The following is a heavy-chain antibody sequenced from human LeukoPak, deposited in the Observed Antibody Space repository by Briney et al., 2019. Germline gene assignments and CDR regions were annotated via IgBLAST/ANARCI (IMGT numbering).Heavy chain of an antibody. CDR3: ARASTTVPNLLDH. CDR2: IKGDGSST. J-gene: IGHJ4*02. CDR1: GFTFSTYW. Sequence: GGSLRLSCAASGFTFSTYWMHWVRQAPGKGLVWVARIKGDGSSTIYADSVKGRFTISRDNSKNTLYLQTSSLRAEDTAVYYCARASTTVPNLLDHWGRGTLVTVAS. V-gene: IGHV3-74*01. D-gene: IGHD4-17*01.